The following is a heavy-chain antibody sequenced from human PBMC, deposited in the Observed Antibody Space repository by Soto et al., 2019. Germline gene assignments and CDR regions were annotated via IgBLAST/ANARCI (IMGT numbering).Heavy chain of an antibody. CDR3: SIGSWSAESFDV. J-gene: IGHJ3*01. V-gene: IGHV1-69*02. CDR1: GGTFNTYT. D-gene: IGHD2-2*01. Sequence: QVHLIQSGAEVKKPGSSVKVSCKAAGGTFNTYTLFWVRQAPGHGLEWMGRIIPMLTVTNSAQKFQGRLTLTAHNSPGTAFMELTSLTSDDTAVYYCSIGSWSAESFDVWGQGTMVTVSS. CDR2: IIPMLTVT.